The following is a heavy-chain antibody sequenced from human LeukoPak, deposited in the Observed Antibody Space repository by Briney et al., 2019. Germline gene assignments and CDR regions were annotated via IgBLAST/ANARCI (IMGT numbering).Heavy chain of an antibody. D-gene: IGHD3-9*01. Sequence: RPGGSLRLSCAASGLTVSSNYMSWVRQAPGKGLECVSVIYSGGSTYYADSVKGRFTISRDNSKNTLYLQMNSLRAEDTAVYYCARIRYFDWLPTYYFDYWGQGTLVTVSS. CDR3: ARIRYFDWLPTYYFDY. CDR2: IYSGGST. CDR1: GLTVSSNY. V-gene: IGHV3-53*01. J-gene: IGHJ4*02.